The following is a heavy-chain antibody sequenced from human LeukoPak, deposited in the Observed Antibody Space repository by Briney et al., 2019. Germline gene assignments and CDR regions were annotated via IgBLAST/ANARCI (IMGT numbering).Heavy chain of an antibody. CDR2: IYTSGST. CDR3: ARDLAWEDAFDI. CDR1: GGSINSGSYY. Sequence: ASETLSLTCTVSGGSINSGSYYWSWIRQPAGKGLEWIGRIYTSGSTKYNPSLKSRVTISVDTSKNQFSLKLSSVTAADTAVYYCARDLAWEDAFDIWGQGTMVTVSS. V-gene: IGHV4-61*02. J-gene: IGHJ3*02. D-gene: IGHD1-26*01.